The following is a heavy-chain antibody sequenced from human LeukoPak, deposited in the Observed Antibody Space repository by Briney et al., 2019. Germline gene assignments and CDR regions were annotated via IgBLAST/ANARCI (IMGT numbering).Heavy chain of an antibody. D-gene: IGHD3-3*01. V-gene: IGHV3-53*01. Sequence: GGSLRLSCAATGFTVSNNYMIWVRQAPGKGLEWVSVIYDDGTTYYAGSVKGRFTISRDNSKNTLYLQMDSLRAEDTAVYYCARREINGYYLSWGQGTLVTVSS. J-gene: IGHJ5*02. CDR2: IYDDGTT. CDR3: ARREINGYYLS. CDR1: GFTVSNNY.